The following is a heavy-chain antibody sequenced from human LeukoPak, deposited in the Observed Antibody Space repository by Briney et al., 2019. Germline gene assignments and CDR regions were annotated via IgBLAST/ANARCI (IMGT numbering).Heavy chain of an antibody. CDR1: GFTFSSYE. D-gene: IGHD3-16*01. Sequence: SGGSLRLSCAASGFTFSSYEMNWVRQAPGKGLEWVSYISSSGSTIYYADSVKGRFTISRDNAKNSLYLQMNSLRAEDTAVYYCARFSAPLRFRIDYWGQGTLVTVSS. J-gene: IGHJ4*02. CDR2: ISSSGSTI. CDR3: ARFSAPLRFRIDY. V-gene: IGHV3-48*03.